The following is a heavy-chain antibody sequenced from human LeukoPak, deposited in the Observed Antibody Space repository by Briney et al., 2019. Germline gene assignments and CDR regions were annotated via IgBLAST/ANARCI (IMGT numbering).Heavy chain of an antibody. CDR2: IRYDGNNK. Sequence: GGSLRLSCAASGFTFSRYGMHWVREAPGRGLEWVAFIRYDGNNKYYADSVKGRFTISRDNSKNTLYLQMNSLRAEDTAVYYCAKDLTGGCFDYWGRGTLVTVSS. CDR3: AKDLTGGCFDY. CDR1: GFTFSRYG. J-gene: IGHJ4*02. D-gene: IGHD3-9*01. V-gene: IGHV3-30*02.